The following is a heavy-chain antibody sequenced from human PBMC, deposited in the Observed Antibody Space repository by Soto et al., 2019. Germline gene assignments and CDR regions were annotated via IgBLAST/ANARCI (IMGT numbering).Heavy chain of an antibody. D-gene: IGHD6-13*01. CDR3: AKIYHSSSWYLGAFDI. J-gene: IGHJ3*02. CDR1: GFTFSSYA. Sequence: EVQLLESGGGLVQPGGSLRLSCAASGFTFSSYAMSWVRQAPGKGLEWVSAISGSGCSTYYADSVKGRLTISRDNSKNTLYLQMNSLRAEDTAVYYCAKIYHSSSWYLGAFDIWGQGTMVTVSS. V-gene: IGHV3-23*01. CDR2: ISGSGCST.